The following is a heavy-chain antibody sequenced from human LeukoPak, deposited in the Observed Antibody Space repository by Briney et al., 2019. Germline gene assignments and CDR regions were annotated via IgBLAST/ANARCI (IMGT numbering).Heavy chain of an antibody. D-gene: IGHD6-19*01. CDR1: AFTSSSYG. CDR2: ISYGGSHT. V-gene: IGHV3-30*18. CDR3: AKVQSSGFCDY. Sequence: PGESLTLSCPAYAFTSSSYGMHWVRPAPGKGLEWVAVISYGGSHTNYADSVKGRFTISRENSKNTLYLQINSLRAEYTVVYYCAKVQSSGFCDYWGQGTLVTVSS. J-gene: IGHJ4*02.